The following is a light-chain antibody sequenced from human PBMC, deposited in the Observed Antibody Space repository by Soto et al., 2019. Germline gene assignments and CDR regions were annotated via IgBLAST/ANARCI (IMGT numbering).Light chain of an antibody. J-gene: IGKJ4*02. Sequence: DIQMTQSPSSLSASVGDRGTLTCRASQGIRYALGWYQQKPGTAPKRLIYGASILQKGVPSRFGGSGSGTEFTLTITSLQPEDFATYYCQQVNNYPPTFGRGTKVDI. CDR1: QGIRYA. CDR3: QQVNNYPPT. V-gene: IGKV1-17*01. CDR2: GAS.